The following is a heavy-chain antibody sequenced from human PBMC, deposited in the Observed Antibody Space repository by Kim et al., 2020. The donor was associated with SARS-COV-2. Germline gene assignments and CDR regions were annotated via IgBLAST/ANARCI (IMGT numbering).Heavy chain of an antibody. CDR1: GFPFSFYG. CDR2: MSFDGSNE. V-gene: IGHV3-33*05. J-gene: IGHJ6*03. CDR3: ARSRNYYYYMDV. Sequence: GGSLRLSCAASGFPFSFYGMHWVRQAPGKGLEWVALMSFDGSNEYYADSVKGRFTISRDNSKNTLYLQMNSLRAEDTAIYYCARSRNYYYYMDVWGKRTT.